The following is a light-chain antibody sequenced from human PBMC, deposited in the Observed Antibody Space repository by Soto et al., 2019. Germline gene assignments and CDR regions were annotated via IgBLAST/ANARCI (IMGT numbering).Light chain of an antibody. CDR3: WSYAGRSTSV. J-gene: IGLJ1*01. CDR2: EGI. CDR1: NNDVGSYNF. Sequence: QSVLTQPASVSESPGQSITISCTGTNNDVGSYNFVSWYQQHPGKAPKLIIYEGIKRPSGISDRFSGSKSGNTASLTISGLQFDDEADYYCWSYAGRSTSVFGTGTKVTVL. V-gene: IGLV2-23*01.